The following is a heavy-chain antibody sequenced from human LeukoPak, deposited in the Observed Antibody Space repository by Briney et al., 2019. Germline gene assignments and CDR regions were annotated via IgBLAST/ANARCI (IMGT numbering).Heavy chain of an antibody. J-gene: IGHJ5*02. V-gene: IGHV5-51*01. D-gene: IGHD3-22*01. Sequence: GESLKISCKGSGYSFTSYWIGWVRQMPGKGLEWMGFIYPGDSDTRYSPSFQGQVTISADKSISTAYLQWSSLKAADTAMYYCARLNDSSGYYLAPWGQGTLVTVSS. CDR3: ARLNDSSGYYLAP. CDR1: GYSFTSYW. CDR2: IYPGDSDT.